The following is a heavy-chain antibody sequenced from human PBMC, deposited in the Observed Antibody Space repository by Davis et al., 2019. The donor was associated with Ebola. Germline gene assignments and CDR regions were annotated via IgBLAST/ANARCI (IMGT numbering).Heavy chain of an antibody. CDR2: ISYDGSNK. CDR3: ARDSGWFGELLSYYFDY. Sequence: AASGLTFSSYGMHWVRQAPGKGLEWVAVISYDGSNKYYADSVKGRFTISRDNSKNTLYLQMNSLRAEDTAVYYCARDSGWFGELLSYYFDYWGQGTLVTVSS. D-gene: IGHD3-10*01. J-gene: IGHJ4*02. CDR1: GLTFSSYG. V-gene: IGHV3-30*03.